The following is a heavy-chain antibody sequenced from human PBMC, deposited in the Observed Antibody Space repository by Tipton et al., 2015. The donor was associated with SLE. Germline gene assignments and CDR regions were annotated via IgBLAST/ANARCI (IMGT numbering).Heavy chain of an antibody. CDR1: GFTFSSYA. CDR2: IYSGGST. J-gene: IGHJ1*01. D-gene: IGHD3-3*01. V-gene: IGHV3-23*03. Sequence: SLRLSCAASGFTFSSYAMSWVRQAPGKGLEWVSVIYSGGSTYYADSVKGRFTISRDNSKNTLYLQMNSLRAEDTAVYSCASPPATIFGVVTLTWCQGTLVTVSS. CDR3: ASPPATIFGVVTLT.